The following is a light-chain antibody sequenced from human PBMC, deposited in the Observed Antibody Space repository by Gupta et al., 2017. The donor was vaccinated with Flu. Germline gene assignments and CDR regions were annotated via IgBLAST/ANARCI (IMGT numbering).Light chain of an antibody. V-gene: IGKV2-30*01. J-gene: IGKJ1*01. CDR1: QSLVYRDGNHV. Sequence: DVLMTQSPLSLPVALGETASITCRSSQSLVYRDGNHVLHWFQQRPGQSPRRLIYLVSHRDSGVPDRFSGSGSGTDFTLKISRVEAEDVGVYFCMQGANWPWAFGQGTKVEIK. CDR2: LVS. CDR3: MQGANWPWA.